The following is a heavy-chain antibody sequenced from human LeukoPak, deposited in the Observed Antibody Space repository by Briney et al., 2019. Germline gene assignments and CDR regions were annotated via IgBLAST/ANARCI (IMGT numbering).Heavy chain of an antibody. Sequence: SETLSLTCTVSGGSISSYYWSWIRQPPGKGLEWIGYIYYSGSTNYNPSLKSRVTISVDTSKNQFSLKLSSVTAADTAVYYCVRQKITTSDYWGQGNMVTVSS. J-gene: IGHJ4*02. CDR1: GGSISSYY. CDR3: VRQKITTSDY. CDR2: IYYSGST. V-gene: IGHV4-59*08. D-gene: IGHD4-11*01.